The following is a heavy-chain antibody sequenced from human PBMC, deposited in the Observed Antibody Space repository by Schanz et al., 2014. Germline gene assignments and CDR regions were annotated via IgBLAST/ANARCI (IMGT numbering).Heavy chain of an antibody. J-gene: IGHJ3*02. CDR2: VSGSGATA. Sequence: CAASVFPFVTYAMNWVRQTPGKGLECVSGVSGSGATADYADSVKGRFTISRDNSNNTLFLQMNILRSDNMSFYYCAKDSRYCGDSCATGAPSDALD. CDR1: VFPFVTYA. CDR3: AKDSRYCGDSCATGAPSDALD. D-gene: IGHD2-21*01. V-gene: IGHV3-23*01.